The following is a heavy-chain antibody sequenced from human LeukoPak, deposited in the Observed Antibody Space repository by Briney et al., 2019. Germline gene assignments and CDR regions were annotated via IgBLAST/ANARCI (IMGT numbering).Heavy chain of an antibody. CDR1: GFTFSSYS. J-gene: IGHJ4*02. CDR2: ISSSSSYI. Sequence: GGSLRVSCAASGFTFSSYSMNWVRQAPGKGLEWVSSISSSSSYIYYADSVKGRFTISRDNAKNSLYLQMNSLRAEDTAVYYCARRTNYYDSSPLGYWGQGTLVTVSS. V-gene: IGHV3-21*01. D-gene: IGHD3-22*01. CDR3: ARRTNYYDSSPLGY.